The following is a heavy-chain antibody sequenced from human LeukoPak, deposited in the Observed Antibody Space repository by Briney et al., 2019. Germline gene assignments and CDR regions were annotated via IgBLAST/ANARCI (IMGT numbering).Heavy chain of an antibody. V-gene: IGHV1-2*02. CDR3: ARGSPLPGPQRPYDY. CDR2: VNPDSGGT. Sequence: ASVKVSCNASGYSLNGCYIHWVRQAPGQGLEWMGWVNPDSGGTNYAQTFHVRVTMTRHTSINTAYMELSRLISNDTAIYYCARGSPLPGPQRPYDYWGQGTLVTVSS. J-gene: IGHJ4*02. D-gene: IGHD3-9*01. CDR1: GYSLNGCY.